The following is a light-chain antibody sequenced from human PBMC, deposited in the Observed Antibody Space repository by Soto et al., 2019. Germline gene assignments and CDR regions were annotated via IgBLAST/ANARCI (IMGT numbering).Light chain of an antibody. CDR1: QSITNY. V-gene: IGKV1-39*01. J-gene: IGKJ1*01. CDR2: IAS. CDR3: QQTYSFPRT. Sequence: DIQMTQSPSSLSASVGDRVTITCRASQSITNYLNWYQQKPGSAPKLLIYIASSLQSGVPTWFSSSGSRTDFPLTISSLQPEDVATYYCQQTYSFPRTFGQGTKVDIK.